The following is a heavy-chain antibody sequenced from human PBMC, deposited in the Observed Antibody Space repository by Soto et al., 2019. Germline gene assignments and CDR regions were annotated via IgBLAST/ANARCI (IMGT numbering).Heavy chain of an antibody. CDR3: GRELDSSAPPRNY. D-gene: IGHD6-19*01. V-gene: IGHV1-69*13. CDR1: GGTFSSYS. J-gene: IGHJ4*02. CDR2: IIPIFGTA. Sequence: SVKVSYKACGGTFSSYSISWVRQAPGQGLEWMGGIIPIFGTANYAQKFQGRVTITADESTSTAYMELSSLRSEDTAVDYCGRELDSSAPPRNYWGQGPLVPVSS.